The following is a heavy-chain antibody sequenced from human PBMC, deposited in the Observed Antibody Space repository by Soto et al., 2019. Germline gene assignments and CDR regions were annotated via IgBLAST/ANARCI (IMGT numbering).Heavy chain of an antibody. J-gene: IGHJ4*02. CDR3: VKEKGRLPIFAVIIPPGY. CDR1: AFTFANYD. D-gene: IGHD3-3*01. Sequence: EGSLRLSCAASAFTFANYDMSWVRQAPGKGLDCVSGISASGDITHYADSVKVRFTISRDNSKNTLYLQMNSLRAEDTGVYYCVKEKGRLPIFAVIIPPGYWRQGTLVTVYS. CDR2: ISASGDIT. V-gene: IGHV3-23*01.